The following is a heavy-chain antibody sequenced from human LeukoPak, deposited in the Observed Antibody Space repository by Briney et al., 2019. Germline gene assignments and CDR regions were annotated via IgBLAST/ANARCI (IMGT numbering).Heavy chain of an antibody. CDR1: GGSVSSGSYY. D-gene: IGHD4-17*01. Sequence: SETLSLTCTVSGGSVSSGSYYWSWIRQPPGKGLEWIGYIYYSGSTNYNPSFKSRVTISVDTSKNQFSLKLSSVTAADTAVYYCASIGRGDYVRSLGYWGQGTLVTVSS. V-gene: IGHV4-61*01. CDR2: IYYSGST. J-gene: IGHJ4*02. CDR3: ASIGRGDYVRSLGY.